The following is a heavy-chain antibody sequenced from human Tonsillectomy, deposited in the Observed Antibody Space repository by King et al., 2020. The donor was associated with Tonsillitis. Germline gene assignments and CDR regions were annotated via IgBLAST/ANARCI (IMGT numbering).Heavy chain of an antibody. CDR2: INSDGSIT. CDR3: ARTMGRFGELSCDR. Sequence: VQLVESGGGLVQPGGSLRLSCAASGFTFSSYWMHWVRQGPGKGLVWVSRINSDGSITKYADSVKGRFTISRDDAKNTLFLQMNSRRPEDTAVYYCARTMGRFGELSCDRWGQGTLRTVSS. J-gene: IGHJ4*02. CDR1: GFTFSSYW. D-gene: IGHD3-10*01. V-gene: IGHV3-74*03.